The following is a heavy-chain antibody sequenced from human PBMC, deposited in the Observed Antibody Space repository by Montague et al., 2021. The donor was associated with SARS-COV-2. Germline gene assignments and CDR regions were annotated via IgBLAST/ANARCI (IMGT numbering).Heavy chain of an antibody. Sequence: PALVKPTQTLTLTCTFSGFSLSTSGMCVSWIRQPPGKALEWLARIDWDDDKYYSTSLKTRLTISKDTSKNQVVLTMTNMDPVDTATYYCARIRYDILTGYQTVFDIWGQGTMVTVSS. CDR1: GFSLSTSGMC. D-gene: IGHD3-9*01. V-gene: IGHV2-70*11. CDR2: IDWDDDK. CDR3: ARIRYDILTGYQTVFDI. J-gene: IGHJ4*01.